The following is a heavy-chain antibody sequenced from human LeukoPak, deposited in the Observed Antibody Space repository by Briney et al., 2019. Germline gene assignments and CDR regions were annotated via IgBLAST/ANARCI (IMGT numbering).Heavy chain of an antibody. J-gene: IGHJ4*02. CDR1: GGSISSYY. D-gene: IGHD3-10*01. V-gene: IGHV4-39*07. Sequence: PSETLSLTCTVSGGSISSYYWGWIRQPPGKGLEWIGSLYYSGSTSSGSTYYNPSLKSRVTISVDTSKNQFSLKLSSVTAADTAMYYCTRANGYGLIDYWGQGTLVTVSS. CDR2: LYYSGSTSSGST. CDR3: TRANGYGLIDY.